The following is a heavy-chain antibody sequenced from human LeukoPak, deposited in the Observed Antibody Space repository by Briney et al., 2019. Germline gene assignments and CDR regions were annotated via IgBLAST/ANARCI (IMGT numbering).Heavy chain of an antibody. J-gene: IGHJ4*02. D-gene: IGHD6-19*01. V-gene: IGHV1-3*01. CDR3: ARGPYSSGWYNYFDY. CDR2: INPGNGNT. CDR1: GYTFTTYV. Sequence: ASVKVSCKASGYTFTTYVMHWVRQAPGQRLEWMGRINPGNGNTKYSQKFQGRVTFTRDTSASTAYMELSSLRSEDTAVYYCARGPYSSGWYNYFDYWGQGTLVTVSS.